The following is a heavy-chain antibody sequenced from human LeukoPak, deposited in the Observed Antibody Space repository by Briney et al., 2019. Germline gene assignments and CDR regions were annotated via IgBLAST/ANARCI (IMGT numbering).Heavy chain of an antibody. CDR2: ISWNSGSI. CDR1: GFTFDDYA. V-gene: IGHV3-9*01. D-gene: IGHD6-13*01. J-gene: IGHJ2*01. Sequence: GRSLRLSCAASGFTFDDYAMHWVRQAPGKGLEWVSGISWNSGSIGYADSVKGRFTISRDNAKNSLYLQMNSLRAEDTALYYCAKDDSSSWYWYFDLWGRGTLVTVPS. CDR3: AKDDSSSWYWYFDL.